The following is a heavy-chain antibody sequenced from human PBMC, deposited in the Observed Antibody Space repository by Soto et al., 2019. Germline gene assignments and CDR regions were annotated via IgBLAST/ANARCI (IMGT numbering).Heavy chain of an antibody. CDR1: GFTVSSNY. Sequence: GGSLRLSCAASGFTVSSNYMSWVRQAPGKGLEWVSVIYSGGSTYYADSVKGRFTISRDNSKNTLYLQMNSLRAEDTAVYYCARSTDYYYYGMDVWGKGTTVTVSS. CDR2: IYSGGST. D-gene: IGHD1-1*01. J-gene: IGHJ6*04. V-gene: IGHV3-53*01. CDR3: ARSTDYYYYGMDV.